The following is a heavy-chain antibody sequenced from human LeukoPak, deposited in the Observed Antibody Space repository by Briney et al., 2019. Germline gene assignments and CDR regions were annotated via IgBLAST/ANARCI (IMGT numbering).Heavy chain of an antibody. CDR2: ISGSGGST. J-gene: IGHJ6*02. V-gene: IGHV3-23*01. Sequence: GGSLRLSCAASGFTFSSYAMSWVRQAPGKGLEWVSAISGSGGSTYYADSVKGRFTISRDNSKHTLYLQMNSLRAEDTAVYYCARDSAITIFFTPLMDVWGQGTTVTVSS. D-gene: IGHD3-9*01. CDR3: ARDSAITIFFTPLMDV. CDR1: GFTFSSYA.